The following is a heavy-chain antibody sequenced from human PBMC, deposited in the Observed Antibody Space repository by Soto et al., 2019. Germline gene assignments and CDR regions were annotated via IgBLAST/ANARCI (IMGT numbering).Heavy chain of an antibody. CDR3: ARGHCDFWSGYHYLFDY. V-gene: IGHV4-59*01. CDR1: GGSISSYY. J-gene: IGHJ4*02. D-gene: IGHD3-3*01. Sequence: SETLSLTCTVSGGSISSYYWSWIRQPPEKGLKWIGYIYYSGSTNCNPSLKSRVTISVDTSKNQFSLKLSSVTAADAGVYYCARGHCDFWSGYHYLFDYWGQGTLVNVSS. CDR2: IYYSGST.